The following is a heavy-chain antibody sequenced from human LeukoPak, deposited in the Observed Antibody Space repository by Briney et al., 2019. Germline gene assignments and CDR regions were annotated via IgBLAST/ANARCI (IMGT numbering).Heavy chain of an antibody. CDR3: ARLEATVTIFDY. CDR1: GGSFSGYY. D-gene: IGHD4-17*01. V-gene: IGHV4-34*01. Sequence: SETLSLTCAVYGGSFSGYYWSRIRQPPGKGLEWIGEINHSGSTNYNPSLKSRVTISVDTSKNQFSLKLSSVTAADTAVYYCARLEATVTIFDYWGQGTLVTVSS. J-gene: IGHJ4*02. CDR2: INHSGST.